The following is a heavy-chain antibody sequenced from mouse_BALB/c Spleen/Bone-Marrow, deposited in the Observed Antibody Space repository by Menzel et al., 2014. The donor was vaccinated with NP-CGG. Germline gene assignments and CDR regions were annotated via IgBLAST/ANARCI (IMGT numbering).Heavy chain of an antibody. Sequence: EVHLVESGAELVKPGASVKLSCTASGFNIKDTYMHWVKQRPEQGLEWIGRIDPANGNTKYDPKFQGKASITADTSSNPAYLQLSSLASEDTAVYYCARGGAFAYWGQGTLVTVSA. J-gene: IGHJ3*01. CDR2: IDPANGNT. V-gene: IGHV14-3*02. CDR1: GFNIKDTY. CDR3: ARGGAFAY.